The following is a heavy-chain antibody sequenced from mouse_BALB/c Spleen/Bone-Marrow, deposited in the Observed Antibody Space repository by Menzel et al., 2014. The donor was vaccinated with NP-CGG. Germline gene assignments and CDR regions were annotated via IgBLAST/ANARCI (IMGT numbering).Heavy chain of an antibody. CDR1: GFTFSNYW. CDR2: IRLKSNNYAT. V-gene: IGHV6-6*02. D-gene: IGHD2-3*01. Sequence: DVMLVESGGGLVQPGGPMKLSCVASGFTFSNYWMYWVRQSPEKGLEWVAEIRLKSNNYATHYAETVKGRFTISRDDSKSSVYLQMNNLRAEDTGIYYCTRGDGYFDYWGQGTTLTVSS. J-gene: IGHJ2*01. CDR3: TRGDGYFDY.